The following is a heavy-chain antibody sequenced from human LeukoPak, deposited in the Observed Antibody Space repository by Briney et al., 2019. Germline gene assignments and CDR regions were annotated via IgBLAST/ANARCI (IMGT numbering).Heavy chain of an antibody. D-gene: IGHD2-8*01. CDR2: VQTSGST. CDR1: GASISSRIYV. J-gene: IGHJ5*02. CDR3: ARALCINGICEWFDP. Sequence: SQTLSLTCTVSGASISSRIYVWSWIRQPAGKGLEWIGRVQTSGSTNYNPSLESRSTISIATSNNHFSLTLRSVTAADTAVYYCARALCINGICEWFDPWGQGTQVTVSS. V-gene: IGHV4-61*02.